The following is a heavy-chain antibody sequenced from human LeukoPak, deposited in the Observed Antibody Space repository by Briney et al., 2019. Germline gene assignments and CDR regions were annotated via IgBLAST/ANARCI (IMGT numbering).Heavy chain of an antibody. J-gene: IGHJ6*02. CDR1: GYSFTSYW. CDR3: ARHPTSYYCSGGSCYSGTLGYYYYYGMDV. CDR2: IYPGDSDT. Sequence: GESLKISCKGSGYSFTSYWIGWVRQMPGKGLEWMGIIYPGDSDTRYSPSFQGQVTISADKSISTAYLQWSSLKASDTAMYYCARHPTSYYCSGGSCYSGTLGYYYYYGMDVWGQGTTVTVSS. V-gene: IGHV5-51*01. D-gene: IGHD2-15*01.